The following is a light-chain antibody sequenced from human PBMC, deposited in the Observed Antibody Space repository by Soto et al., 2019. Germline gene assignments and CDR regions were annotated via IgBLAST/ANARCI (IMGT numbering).Light chain of an antibody. V-gene: IGKV3-11*01. CDR3: YQFDRSPMFT. CDR1: QSVSSN. CDR2: DAS. J-gene: IGKJ3*01. Sequence: EIVVTQSPATLSLSPGERATLSCRASQSVSSNLAWYQQKPGQAPRLLIDDASNRATGIPARFSGSGSGTNFTLTISSLEPEDYAAYHCYQFDRSPMFTFGHGTTVDIK.